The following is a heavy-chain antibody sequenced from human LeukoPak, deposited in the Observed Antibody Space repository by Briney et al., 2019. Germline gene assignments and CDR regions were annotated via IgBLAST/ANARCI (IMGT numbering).Heavy chain of an antibody. D-gene: IGHD3-10*01. CDR3: ARDIGGSGSLAYYYYMDV. CDR2: NNPSGGST. V-gene: IGHV1-46*01. Sequence: ASVKVSCKASGYTFTSYYMHWVRQAPGQGLEWMGINNPSGGSTSYAQKFQGRVTMTRDTSTSTVYMELSSLRSEDTAVYYCARDIGGSGSLAYYYYMDVWGKGTTVTVSS. CDR1: GYTFTSYY. J-gene: IGHJ6*03.